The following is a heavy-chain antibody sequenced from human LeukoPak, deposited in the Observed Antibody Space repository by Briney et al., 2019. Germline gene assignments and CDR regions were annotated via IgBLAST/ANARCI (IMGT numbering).Heavy chain of an antibody. Sequence: PGGSLRLSCAASGFTFSSSDMHWVRQATGKGLEWVSAIGTAGDTYYPGSVKGRFTISRENAKNSLYLQMNSLRAGDTAVYYCARGGPAVGIAAAGTFDYWGQGTLVTVSS. J-gene: IGHJ4*02. CDR2: IGTAGDT. D-gene: IGHD6-13*01. V-gene: IGHV3-13*01. CDR1: GFTFSSSD. CDR3: ARGGPAVGIAAAGTFDY.